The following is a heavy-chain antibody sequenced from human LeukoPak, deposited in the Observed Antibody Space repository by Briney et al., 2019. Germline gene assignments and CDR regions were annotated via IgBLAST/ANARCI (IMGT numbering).Heavy chain of an antibody. Sequence: SETLSLTCTVSGGSISSSSYYWGWIRQPPGKGLEWIGSIYYSGSTYYNPSLKSRVTISVDTSKNQFSLKLSSVTAADTAVYYCARGALMGELLLFDYWGQGTLVTVSS. D-gene: IGHD3-10*01. J-gene: IGHJ4*02. V-gene: IGHV4-39*07. CDR2: IYYSGST. CDR3: ARGALMGELLLFDY. CDR1: GGSISSSSYY.